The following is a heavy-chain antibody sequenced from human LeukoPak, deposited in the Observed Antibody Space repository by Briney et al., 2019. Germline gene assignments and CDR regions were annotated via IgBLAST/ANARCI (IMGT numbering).Heavy chain of an antibody. CDR2: INHSGST. D-gene: IGHD3-10*01. Sequence: PSETLSLTCAVYGGSFSGYYWSWIRHPPGKGLEWIGEINHSGSTNYNPSLKSRVTISVDTSKNQCSLKLSSVTAADTAVYYCARDRRALSGSDYNVNWYFDLWGRGTLVTVSS. J-gene: IGHJ2*01. CDR3: ARDRRALSGSDYNVNWYFDL. V-gene: IGHV4-34*01. CDR1: GGSFSGYY.